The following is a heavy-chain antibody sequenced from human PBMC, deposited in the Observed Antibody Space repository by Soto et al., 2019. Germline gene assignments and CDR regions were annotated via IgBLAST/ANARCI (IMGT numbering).Heavy chain of an antibody. J-gene: IGHJ6*02. V-gene: IGHV3-33*01. CDR2: IWYDGSNK. CDR1: GFTFSSYG. D-gene: IGHD3-10*01. CDR3: ARDRITMVRGKKNYGIDV. Sequence: PGGSLRLSCAASGFTFSSYGMHWVRQAPGKGLEWVAVIWYDGSNKYYADSVKGRFTISRDNSKNTLYLQMNSLRAEDTAVYYCARDRITMVRGKKNYGIDVWGQGTTVPVYS.